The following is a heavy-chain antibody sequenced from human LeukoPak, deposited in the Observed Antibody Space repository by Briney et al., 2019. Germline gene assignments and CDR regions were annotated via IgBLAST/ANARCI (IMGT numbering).Heavy chain of an antibody. CDR1: GGSIGSFF. V-gene: IGHV4-59*01. CDR3: ARSRGGYGDYGSWFDP. CDR2: IHYSGST. Sequence: SETPSLTCTVSGGSIGSFFWSWIRQPPGKALEWIGYIHYSGSTKYNPSLKSRVTISVDTSENQFSLTLNSVTAADTAVYYCARSRGGYGDYGSWFDPRGQGILVTVSS. D-gene: IGHD3-16*01. J-gene: IGHJ5*02.